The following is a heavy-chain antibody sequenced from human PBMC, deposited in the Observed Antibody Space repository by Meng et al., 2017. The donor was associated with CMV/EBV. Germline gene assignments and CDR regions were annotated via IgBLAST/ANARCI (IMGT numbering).Heavy chain of an antibody. CDR1: GYSISSGYY. CDR3: ARDDCSGGSCYGY. J-gene: IGHJ4*02. D-gene: IGHD2-15*01. Sequence: SETLSLTCTVSGYSISSGYYWGWIRQPPGKGLEWIGSIHHSGSTYYNPSLKSRVTISVDTSKNQSSLKLSSVTAADTAVYYCARDDCSGGSCYGYWGQGTLVTVSS. V-gene: IGHV4-38-2*02. CDR2: IHHSGST.